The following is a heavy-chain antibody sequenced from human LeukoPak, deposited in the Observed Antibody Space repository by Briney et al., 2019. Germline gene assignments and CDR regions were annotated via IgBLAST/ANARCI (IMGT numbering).Heavy chain of an antibody. CDR1: GFTVRSYG. J-gene: IGHJ4*02. D-gene: IGHD6-19*01. V-gene: IGHV3-23*01. CDR3: AKESDSSGRYFDY. Sequence: GGSLRLSCAAAGFTVRSYGVRWVSQAPGKGMEWVSAISGSGGSTYYADSVKGWFTISRDNSKNTLYLQMNNLRAEDTSVYYCAKESDSSGRYFDYWGQGTLVTVSS. CDR2: ISGSGGST.